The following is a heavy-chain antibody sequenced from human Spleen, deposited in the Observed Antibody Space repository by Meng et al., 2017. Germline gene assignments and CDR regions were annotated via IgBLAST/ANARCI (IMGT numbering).Heavy chain of an antibody. D-gene: IGHD3-16*01. V-gene: IGHV3-74*03. CDR3: ARSSITLRYFDI. J-gene: IGHJ3*02. CDR2: INTDASST. CDR1: GFTFSSYN. Sequence: GESLKISCAASGFTFSSYNMHWVRQTPGEGLVWVSRINTDASSTTYADSVKGQLTISRDNSKNTLYLQMNSLRAEDTAVYYCARSSITLRYFDIWGQGTMVTVSS.